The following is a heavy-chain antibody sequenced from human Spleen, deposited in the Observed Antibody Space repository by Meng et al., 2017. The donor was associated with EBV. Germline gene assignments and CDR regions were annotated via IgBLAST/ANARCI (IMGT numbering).Heavy chain of an antibody. CDR1: GASVSSGSYY. CDR3: ARVFCSGGSCYAFDY. CDR2: IFHSGST. V-gene: IGHV4-61*01. D-gene: IGHD2-15*01. J-gene: IGHJ4*02. Sequence: SGPRPALPSEPLSLTCTVSGASVSSGSYYWSWIRQPPGKGLEWIGYIFHSGSTDYNPSLKSRITISVDTSKNQFALNLSSVTAADTAVYYCARVFCSGGSCYAFDYWGQGTLVTVSS.